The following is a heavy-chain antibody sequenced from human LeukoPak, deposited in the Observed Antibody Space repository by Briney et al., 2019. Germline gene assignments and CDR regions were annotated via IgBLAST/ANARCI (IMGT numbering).Heavy chain of an antibody. CDR2: ISWNSGSI. V-gene: IGHV3-9*01. D-gene: IGHD1-26*01. CDR1: GFTFDDYA. Sequence: GRSLRLSCAASGFTFDDYAMHWVREAPGTGLEWGSGISWNSGSIGYADSVKGRFTISRDNAKNSLYLQMNSLRAEDTALYYCAKDSGSQNTDFDYWGQGTLVTVSS. J-gene: IGHJ4*02. CDR3: AKDSGSQNTDFDY.